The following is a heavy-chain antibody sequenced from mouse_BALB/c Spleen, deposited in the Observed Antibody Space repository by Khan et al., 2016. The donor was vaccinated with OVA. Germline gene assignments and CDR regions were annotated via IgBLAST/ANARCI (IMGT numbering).Heavy chain of an antibody. J-gene: IGHJ2*01. CDR1: GYSFTGYF. V-gene: IGHV1-20*02. Sequence: EVQLQESGPELVKPGASVKISCKASGYSFTGYFMNWVMQSHGKSLEWIGRINPHIGETLSNQKFTGKATLTVDESSRTAHMALRSLASEDSAVYYCARKDGSDFDYWDQGTTLTVSS. CDR2: INPHIGET. CDR3: ARKDGSDFDY. D-gene: IGHD1-1*01.